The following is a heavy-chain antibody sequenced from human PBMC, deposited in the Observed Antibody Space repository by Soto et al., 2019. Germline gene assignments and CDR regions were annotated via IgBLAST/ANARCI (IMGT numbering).Heavy chain of an antibody. CDR3: ARGANYDYIWGSYRGGTRGSCFDY. CDR2: INHSGST. Sequence: PSETLSLTCAVYGGSFSGYYWSWIRQPPGKGLEWIGEINHSGSTNYNPSLKSRVTISVDTSKNQFSMKLSSVTAADTAVYYCARGANYDYIWGSYRGGTRGSCFDYWGQGTLVTVSS. CDR1: GGSFSGYY. D-gene: IGHD3-16*02. V-gene: IGHV4-34*01. J-gene: IGHJ4*02.